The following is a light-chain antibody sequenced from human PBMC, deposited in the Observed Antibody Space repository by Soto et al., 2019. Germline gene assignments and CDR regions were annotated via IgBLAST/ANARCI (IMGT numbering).Light chain of an antibody. CDR2: RNN. J-gene: IGLJ3*02. Sequence: QSVLTQPPSASGTPGQKVTISCSGSSSNIGSDFVFWFQQLPGTAPILLIYRNNQRPSGVPDRFSGSKSGTSASLAISGPRSEDEADYYCVAWDVSLSGWVFGGGTKLTVL. V-gene: IGLV1-47*01. CDR1: SSNIGSDF. CDR3: VAWDVSLSGWV.